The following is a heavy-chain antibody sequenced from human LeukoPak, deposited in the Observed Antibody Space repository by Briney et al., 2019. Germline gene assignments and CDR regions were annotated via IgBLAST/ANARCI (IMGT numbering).Heavy chain of an antibody. J-gene: IGHJ3*01. CDR1: GGSISSGGYS. Sequence: PSETLSLTCAVSGGSISSGGYSWRWIRQPPGKGLEWIGYIYHSGSTYYNPSLKSRVTISVDRSKNQFSLKLSSVTAADTAAYYCARADYGDYADAFDVWGQGTMVTVSS. CDR2: IYHSGST. D-gene: IGHD4-17*01. V-gene: IGHV4-30-2*01. CDR3: ARADYGDYADAFDV.